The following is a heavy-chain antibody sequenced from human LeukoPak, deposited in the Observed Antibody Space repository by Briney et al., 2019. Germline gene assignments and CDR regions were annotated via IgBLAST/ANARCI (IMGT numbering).Heavy chain of an antibody. J-gene: IGHJ4*02. D-gene: IGHD1-26*01. CDR3: ARRLSGSKCFDY. CDR2: ISYSGST. CDR1: GGSISSYY. V-gene: IGHV4-59*01. Sequence: SETLSLTCSVSGGSISSYYWNWIRQPPGKGLEWIGSISYSGSTNYNPSLKSRVTISVDTSKNQFSLKLSSVTAADTAVYYCARRLSGSKCFDYWGQGTLVTVSS.